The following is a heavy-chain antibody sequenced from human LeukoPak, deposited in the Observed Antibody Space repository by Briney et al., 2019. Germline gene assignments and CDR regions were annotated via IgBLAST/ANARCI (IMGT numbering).Heavy chain of an antibody. V-gene: IGHV3-23*01. Sequence: GGSLRLSCAASGFTFSSYAMSWVRQAPGKGLEWVSAISGSGGSTFYADSVKGRFTISRDNAKNSLYLQMNSLRAEDTAVYYCARDLSFDYWGQGTLVTVSS. CDR2: ISGSGGST. CDR3: ARDLSFDY. CDR1: GFTFSSYA. J-gene: IGHJ4*02.